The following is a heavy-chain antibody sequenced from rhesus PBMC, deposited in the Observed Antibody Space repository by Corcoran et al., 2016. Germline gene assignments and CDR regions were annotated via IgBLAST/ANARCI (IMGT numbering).Heavy chain of an antibody. V-gene: IGHV4-99*01. D-gene: IGHD5-12*01. CDR1: GYSISSGSS. J-gene: IGHJ5-1*01. Sequence: QVQLQESGPGLVKPSETLSLTCAVSGYSISSGSSCGWIRQPPGKGLEYIGYISVSSGRTDYNPALKSRVTISKDTSKNQFSLNLSSVTAADTAVYYCARQGYSSIDVWGPGVLVTVSS. CDR3: ARQGYSSIDV. CDR2: ISVSSGRT.